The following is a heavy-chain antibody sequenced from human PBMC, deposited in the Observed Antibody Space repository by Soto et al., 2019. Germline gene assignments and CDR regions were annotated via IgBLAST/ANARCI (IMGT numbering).Heavy chain of an antibody. CDR3: ARTKITMIVVVYNAFDI. V-gene: IGHV4-39*01. J-gene: IGHJ3*02. CDR2: IYYSGST. D-gene: IGHD3-22*01. CDR1: GGSISSSSYY. Sequence: SETLSLTCTVSGGSISSSSYYWGWIRQPPGKGLEWIGSIYYSGSTYYNPSLKSRVTISVDTSKNQFSLKLSSVTAADTAVYYCARTKITMIVVVYNAFDIWRQGTMVTVSS.